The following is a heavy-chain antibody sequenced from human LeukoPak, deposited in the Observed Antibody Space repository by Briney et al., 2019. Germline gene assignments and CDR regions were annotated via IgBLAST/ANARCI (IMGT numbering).Heavy chain of an antibody. D-gene: IGHD4-17*01. V-gene: IGHV2-5*01. CDR2: IYWNDNK. CDR3: AHYGDYRFMYYFDH. Sequence: SGPTLVKPTQTLTLTCTFSGFSLSTTGVGVGLIRQPPGKALEWLALIYWNDNKLYSPSLKNRLTIPKDTSKNQVILTMANMDPVDTGTYYCAHYGDYRFMYYFDHWGQGALVTVSS. CDR1: GFSLSTTGVG. J-gene: IGHJ4*02.